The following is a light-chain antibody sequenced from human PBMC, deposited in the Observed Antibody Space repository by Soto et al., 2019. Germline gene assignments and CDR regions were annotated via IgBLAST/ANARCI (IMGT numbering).Light chain of an antibody. J-gene: IGLJ1*01. CDR1: SSNIGAGYD. CDR2: VNT. Sequence: QSVLTQPPSVSGAPGQRVTISCTGSSSNIGAGYDVHWYQQLPGTAPKLLIYVNTNRPSGVPGRFSGSKSGTSASLAITGLQAEDEADYYCQSYDSSLSAVFGTGTKVTVL. CDR3: QSYDSSLSAV. V-gene: IGLV1-40*01.